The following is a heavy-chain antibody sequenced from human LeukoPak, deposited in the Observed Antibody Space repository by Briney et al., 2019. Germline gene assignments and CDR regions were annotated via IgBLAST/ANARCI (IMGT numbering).Heavy chain of an antibody. CDR1: GFTFSSYG. CDR3: AKEVWISSSWYMVPYDY. J-gene: IGHJ4*02. D-gene: IGHD6-13*01. Sequence: RGSLRLSCAASGFTFSSYGMHWVRQAPGKGLEWVAVISYDGSNKYYADSVKGRFTISRDNSKNTLYLQMNSLRAEDTAVYYCAKEVWISSSWYMVPYDYWGQGTLVTVSS. V-gene: IGHV3-30*18. CDR2: ISYDGSNK.